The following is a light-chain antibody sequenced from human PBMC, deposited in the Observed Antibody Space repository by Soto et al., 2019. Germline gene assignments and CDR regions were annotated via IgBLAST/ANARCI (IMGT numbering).Light chain of an antibody. CDR3: QQSYSVPR. J-gene: IGKJ1*01. CDR1: RSISNY. V-gene: IGKV1-39*01. CDR2: AAS. Sequence: DIQMTQSPSSLSASVGDRVTITCRASRSISNYLNWYQQKSGKAPRLLIYAASSLQTGVPSRFSGTGAGTAFTLTITSLQPEDSATYYCQQSYSVPRFGQGTWVDLK.